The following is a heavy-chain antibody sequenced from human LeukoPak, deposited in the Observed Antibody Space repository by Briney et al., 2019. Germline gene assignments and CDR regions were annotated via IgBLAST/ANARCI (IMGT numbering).Heavy chain of an antibody. CDR2: IHHSGST. CDR1: GGSFSGSY. Sequence: PSETLSHTCAAYGGSFSGSYWSWIRQSPGKGLEWIGEIHHSGSTNYNPSLKSRVTISLDTSNNQFSLKLTSVTAADTAVYYCARSRASVATAGTFGDWGQGALVTVSS. D-gene: IGHD1-1*01. J-gene: IGHJ4*02. V-gene: IGHV4-34*01. CDR3: ARSRASVATAGTFGD.